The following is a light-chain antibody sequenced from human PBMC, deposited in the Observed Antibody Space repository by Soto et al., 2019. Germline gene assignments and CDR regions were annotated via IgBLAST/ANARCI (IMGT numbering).Light chain of an antibody. V-gene: IGLV2-14*03. CDR1: SSDIGAYDY. Sequence: SVLTQPASLSGSPGQSITISCTGTSSDIGAYDYVSWYQHRPGKAPRLILYDVSHRPSGVSNRFSGSKAGDTASLTISGLQLEDEADYYCTSYRRGPLYVFGTGTKVTVL. J-gene: IGLJ1*01. CDR2: DVS. CDR3: TSYRRGPLYV.